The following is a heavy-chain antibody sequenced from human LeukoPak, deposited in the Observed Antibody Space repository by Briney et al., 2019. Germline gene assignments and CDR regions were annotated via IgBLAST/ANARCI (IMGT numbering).Heavy chain of an antibody. D-gene: IGHD1-26*01. CDR2: INQDGSEK. J-gene: IGHJ4*02. CDR3: ASAAGWESAY. Sequence: GGSLRLSCAASGFTFSSYSMNWVRQAPGKGLEWVANINQDGSEKNYVDSVKGRFTISRDNAKKSLYLQMNSLRAEDTAVYYCASAAGWESAYWGQGTLVTVSS. CDR1: GFTFSSYS. V-gene: IGHV3-7*01.